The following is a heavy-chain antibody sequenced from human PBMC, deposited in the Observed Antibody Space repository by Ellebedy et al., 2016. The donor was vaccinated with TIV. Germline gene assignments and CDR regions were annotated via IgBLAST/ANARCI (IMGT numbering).Heavy chain of an antibody. D-gene: IGHD5-12*01. CDR3: ARGNSGYDAVYLDY. CDR1: GFTFSSYA. V-gene: IGHV3-30-3*01. J-gene: IGHJ4*02. Sequence: PGGSLRLSCAASGFTFSSYAMHWVRQAPGKGLEWVAVISYDVSNKYYADSVKGRFTISRDNSKNTLYLQMNSLRAEDTAVYYCARGNSGYDAVYLDYWGQGTLVTVSS. CDR2: ISYDVSNK.